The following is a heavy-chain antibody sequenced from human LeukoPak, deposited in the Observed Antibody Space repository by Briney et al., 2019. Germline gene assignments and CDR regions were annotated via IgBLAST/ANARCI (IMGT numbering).Heavy chain of an antibody. V-gene: IGHV3-23*01. Sequence: PGASLRLSCAASGFTFSSYAMSWVRQAPGKGLEWVSAISGSGGSTYYADPVRGRVTIHRDNYKNTLYLQINSLRAEDTAVYYCAKYPTKWELLPGNYWGQGTLVTVSS. CDR2: ISGSGGST. J-gene: IGHJ4*02. D-gene: IGHD1-26*01. CDR1: GFTFSSYA. CDR3: AKYPTKWELLPGNY.